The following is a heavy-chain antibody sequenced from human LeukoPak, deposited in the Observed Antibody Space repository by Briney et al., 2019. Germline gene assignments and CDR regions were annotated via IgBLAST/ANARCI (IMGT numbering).Heavy chain of an antibody. J-gene: IGHJ4*02. CDR2: IYYSGST. Sequence: SETLSLTCTVSGGSVSSGSYYWSWIRQPPGKGLEWIGYIYYSGSTTYNPSLKSRVTISVDMSKNKFSLKLSSVTAADTAVYYCTRVPISTTARGYFDYWGQGTLVTVSS. CDR1: GGSVSSGSYY. D-gene: IGHD4-17*01. V-gene: IGHV4-61*01. CDR3: TRVPISTTARGYFDY.